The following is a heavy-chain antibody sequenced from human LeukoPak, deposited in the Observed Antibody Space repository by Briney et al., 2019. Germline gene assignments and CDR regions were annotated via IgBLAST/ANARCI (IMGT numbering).Heavy chain of an antibody. CDR1: GYTFTSYG. Sequence: SVKVSCKASGYTFTSYGISWVRQAPGQGLEWMGGIIPIFGTTNNAQKFQGRVTITADESTSTAYMELSSLRSEDTAVYYCARDDNYYDSSGRRVYFDYWGQGTLVTVSS. V-gene: IGHV1-69*13. D-gene: IGHD3-22*01. J-gene: IGHJ4*02. CDR3: ARDDNYYDSSGRRVYFDY. CDR2: IIPIFGTT.